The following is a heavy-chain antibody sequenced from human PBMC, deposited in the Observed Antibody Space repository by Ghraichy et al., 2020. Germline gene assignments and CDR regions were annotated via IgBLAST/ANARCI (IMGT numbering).Heavy chain of an antibody. Sequence: ASVKVSCKTSGYTFNTYGISWVRHAPGQGLEWMGWISAYNGHTNYAQKLQGRVTMTTDTSTSTAYMELRSLRSDDTAMYYCARDSGIVGTTNGGNWGQGTLVIVSS. D-gene: IGHD1-26*01. V-gene: IGHV1-18*01. CDR1: GYTFNTYG. CDR2: ISAYNGHT. J-gene: IGHJ4*02. CDR3: ARDSGIVGTTNGGN.